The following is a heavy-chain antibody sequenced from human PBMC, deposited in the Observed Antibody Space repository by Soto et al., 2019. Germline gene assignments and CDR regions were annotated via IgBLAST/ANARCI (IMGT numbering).Heavy chain of an antibody. CDR1: GFSLSTSGVG. Sequence: SGPTLVKPTQTLTLTCTFSGFSLSTSGVGVGWIRQPPGKALEWLALIYWNDDKRYSPSLKSRLTITKDTSKNQVVLTMTNMDPVDTATYYCAHRYCSGGSCYGIQLVDYWGQGTLVTVSS. CDR2: IYWNDDK. V-gene: IGHV2-5*01. CDR3: AHRYCSGGSCYGIQLVDY. J-gene: IGHJ4*02. D-gene: IGHD2-15*01.